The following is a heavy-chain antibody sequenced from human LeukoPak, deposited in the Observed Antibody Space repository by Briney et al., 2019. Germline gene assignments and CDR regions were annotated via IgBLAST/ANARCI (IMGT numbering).Heavy chain of an antibody. V-gene: IGHV1-2*02. D-gene: IGHD3-3*01. Sequence: ASVKVSCKASGYTFTGYYMHWVRQAPGQGLEWMGWINPNSGGTNYAQQFQGRVTMTRDTSISTAYMELSRLRSDDTAVYYCARDLGDFWSGYPPKTGWFDPWGQGTLVTVSS. CDR1: GYTFTGYY. CDR3: ARDLGDFWSGYPPKTGWFDP. J-gene: IGHJ5*02. CDR2: INPNSGGT.